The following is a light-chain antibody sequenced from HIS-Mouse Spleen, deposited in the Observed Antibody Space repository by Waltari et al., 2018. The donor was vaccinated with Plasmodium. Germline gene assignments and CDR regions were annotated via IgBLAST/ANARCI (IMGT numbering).Light chain of an antibody. CDR2: KAS. CDR3: QQYNSYSYT. CDR1: QSISSW. J-gene: IGKJ2*01. Sequence: DIQMTQSPSTLSASVGDRVTITSRASQSISSWLAWYKQKPGKAPKLLIYKASSLESGVPSRFSGSGSGTEFTLTISSLQPDDFATYCCQQYNSYSYTFGQGTKLEIK. V-gene: IGKV1-5*03.